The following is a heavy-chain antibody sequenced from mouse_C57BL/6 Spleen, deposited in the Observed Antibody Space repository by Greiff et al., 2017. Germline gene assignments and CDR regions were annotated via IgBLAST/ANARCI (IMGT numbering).Heavy chain of an antibody. Sequence: EVQLVESGGDLVKPGASLKLSCAASGFTFSSYGLSWVRQTPDHRLEWVATISSGGSYTYYPDSVKGRFTISRDNAKNTLYLQMSSLKSEDTAMYYCARKGGSNYVYAMDDWGKGTSVTASS. J-gene: IGHJ4*01. CDR1: GFTFSSYG. D-gene: IGHD2-5*01. CDR2: ISSGGSYT. CDR3: ARKGGSNYVYAMDD. V-gene: IGHV5-6*01.